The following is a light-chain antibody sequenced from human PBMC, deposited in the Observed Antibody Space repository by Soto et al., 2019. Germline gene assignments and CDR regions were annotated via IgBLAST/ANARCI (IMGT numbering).Light chain of an antibody. V-gene: IGKV1-27*01. CDR2: AAS. Sequence: DIQMTQSPSSLSASVGDRVTITCRASQGITNFLAWYQQKPGKVPRLLIYAASTFQSGVPSRFSGSGSGTDFTLSISSLQPDDVATYYCQQYSSVPYTFCQGTKLEIK. J-gene: IGKJ2*01. CDR3: QQYSSVPYT. CDR1: QGITNF.